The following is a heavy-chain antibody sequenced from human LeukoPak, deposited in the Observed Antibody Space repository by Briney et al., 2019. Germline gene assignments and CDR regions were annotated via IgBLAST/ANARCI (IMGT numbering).Heavy chain of an antibody. CDR1: GGSFSGYS. J-gene: IGHJ2*01. V-gene: IGHV4-34*01. D-gene: IGHD6-19*01. Sequence: SETLSLTCVVYGGSFSGYSWSWIRQPPGKGLEWIGEINQRRNTNYNPSLKSRVTISIDTSKNQFSLKLSSVTAADTAVYYCARHGWHAWYFDLWGRGTLVTVSS. CDR3: ARHGWHAWYFDL. CDR2: INQRRNT.